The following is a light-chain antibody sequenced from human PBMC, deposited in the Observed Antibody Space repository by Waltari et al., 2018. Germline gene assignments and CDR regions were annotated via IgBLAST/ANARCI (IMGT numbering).Light chain of an antibody. CDR2: GAT. V-gene: IGKV1-39*01. CDR3: QQSYSFPPT. J-gene: IGKJ1*01. Sequence: DIHMTQSPSSMSASLGERVSIPCRASAIISTFLNWYQQRVATAPQVLIYGATTLHSGVPSRFNGSGSGKEFTLTITGLQRDDIATYYCQQSYSFPPTFGQGTKVEVK. CDR1: AIISTF.